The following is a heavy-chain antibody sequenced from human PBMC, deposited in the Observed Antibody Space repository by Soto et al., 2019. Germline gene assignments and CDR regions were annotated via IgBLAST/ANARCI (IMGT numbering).Heavy chain of an antibody. D-gene: IGHD1-26*01. Sequence: PGESLKISCKGSGYTFTNYWIGWVRQMPGKGLEWMGIIYPGDSETRNSPSFQGQVTISVDKSISTAFLQWTSLKASDNAIYYCARHKAVGGTSPFDYWGQGTLVTVSS. J-gene: IGHJ4*02. CDR1: GYTFTNYW. V-gene: IGHV5-51*01. CDR2: IYPGDSET. CDR3: ARHKAVGGTSPFDY.